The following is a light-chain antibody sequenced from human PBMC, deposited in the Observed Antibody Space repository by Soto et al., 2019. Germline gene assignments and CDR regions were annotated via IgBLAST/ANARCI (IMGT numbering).Light chain of an antibody. V-gene: IGKV3-20*01. J-gene: IGKJ1*01. Sequence: EIVLTQSPATLSLSPGERATLSCRASQSVSSYLAWYQQKPGQAPRLLIYGASTRATGIPARFSGSGSGTDFTLTISRLEPEDFAVYYCQQYGSSSWTFGQGTKVDNK. CDR2: GAS. CDR3: QQYGSSSWT. CDR1: QSVSSY.